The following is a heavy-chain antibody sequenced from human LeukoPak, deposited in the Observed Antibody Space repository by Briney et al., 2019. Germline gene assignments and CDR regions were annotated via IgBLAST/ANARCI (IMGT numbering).Heavy chain of an antibody. CDR1: GGSISSYY. CDR3: ARQTAKNVDTARFDS. Sequence: SETLSLTCTVSGGSISSYYWSWIRQPPGKGLEWIGYIYYSGTTNYSPSLNSRVNISLDTAKNQFSLRLSSVTAADTAVYYCARQTAKNVDTARFDSWGQGTLVTVSS. J-gene: IGHJ4*02. V-gene: IGHV4-59*08. CDR2: IYYSGTT. D-gene: IGHD5-18*01.